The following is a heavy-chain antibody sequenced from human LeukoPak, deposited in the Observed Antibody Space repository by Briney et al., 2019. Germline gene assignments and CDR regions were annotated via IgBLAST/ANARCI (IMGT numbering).Heavy chain of an antibody. J-gene: IGHJ6*03. CDR2: MNPNSGNT. V-gene: IGHV1-8*03. D-gene: IGHD5-18*01. Sequence: GASVKVSCKASGYTFTSYDINWVLQATGQGLEWMGWMNPNSGNTGYAQKFQGRVTITRNTSISTAYMELSSLRSEDTAVYYRARRGTAMGFDYYYYYYMDVWGKGTTVTVSS. CDR1: GYTFTSYD. CDR3: ARRGTAMGFDYYYYYYMDV.